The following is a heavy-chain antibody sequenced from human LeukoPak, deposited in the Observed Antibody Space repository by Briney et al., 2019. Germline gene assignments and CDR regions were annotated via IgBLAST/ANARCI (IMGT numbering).Heavy chain of an antibody. D-gene: IGHD5-18*01. Sequence: GGSLRLSCAASGFTFSSYAMHWVRQAPGKGLEWVAVISYDGSNKYYADSVKGRFTISRDNSKNTLYLQMNSLRAEDTAVYYCARDGGRGYSYGHFDYWGQGTLVTVSS. CDR1: GFTFSSYA. J-gene: IGHJ4*02. CDR3: ARDGGRGYSYGHFDY. V-gene: IGHV3-30-3*01. CDR2: ISYDGSNK.